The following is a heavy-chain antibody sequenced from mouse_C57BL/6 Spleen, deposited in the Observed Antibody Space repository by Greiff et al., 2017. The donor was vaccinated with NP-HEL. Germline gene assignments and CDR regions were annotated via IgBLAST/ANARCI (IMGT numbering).Heavy chain of an antibody. J-gene: IGHJ4*01. Sequence: VQLQQSGAELVRPGASVKLSCKASGYTFTDYYINWVKQRPGQGLEWIARIYPGSGNTYYNEKFKGKATLTADKSSSTAYMQLSSLTSEDSAVYFCARSVYGYDGYYYAMDYWGQGTSVTVAS. V-gene: IGHV1-76*01. D-gene: IGHD2-2*01. CDR1: GYTFTDYY. CDR3: ARSVYGYDGYYYAMDY. CDR2: IYPGSGNT.